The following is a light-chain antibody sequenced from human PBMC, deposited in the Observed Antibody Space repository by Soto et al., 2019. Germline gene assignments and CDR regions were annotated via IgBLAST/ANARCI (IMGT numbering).Light chain of an antibody. CDR1: SSDVGGYNY. J-gene: IGLJ1*01. Sequence: QSALTQPASVSGSPGQSITISCTGTSSDVGGYNYVSWYQQHPGKAPKFMIYDVSNRPSGVSNRFSGSKSGNTASLTISGLQAEDEADDYCCSYTTSNTRQLVFGTGTKLTVL. CDR3: CSYTTSNTRQLV. CDR2: DVS. V-gene: IGLV2-14*01.